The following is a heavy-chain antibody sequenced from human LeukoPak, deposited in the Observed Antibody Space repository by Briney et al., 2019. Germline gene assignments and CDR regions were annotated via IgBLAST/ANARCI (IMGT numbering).Heavy chain of an antibody. J-gene: IGHJ4*02. D-gene: IGHD3-10*01. CDR3: ARGTFYYGSGSDTVDY. Sequence: GGSLSLSCAASGFTFSYYGMHWVRQAPGKGLEWVANIKQDGSEKYYVDSVKGRFTISRDNAKNSLYLQMNSLRAEDTAVYYCARGTFYYGSGSDTVDYWGQGTLVTVSS. CDR2: IKQDGSEK. CDR1: GFTFSYYG. V-gene: IGHV3-7*05.